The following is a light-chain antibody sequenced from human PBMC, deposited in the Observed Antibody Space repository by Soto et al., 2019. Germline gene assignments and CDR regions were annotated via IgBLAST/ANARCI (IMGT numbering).Light chain of an antibody. J-gene: IGLJ1*01. Sequence: QPVLTQSLSASGTPGQRVTISCSGRASTIGRNYVYWYQQLPGTAPKLLIYRNSQRPSGVPDRFSGSKSGTSASLAISGLRSEDEADYYCAAWDDNLSGFYVFGDGTKVTVL. V-gene: IGLV1-47*01. CDR1: ASTIGRNY. CDR2: RNS. CDR3: AAWDDNLSGFYV.